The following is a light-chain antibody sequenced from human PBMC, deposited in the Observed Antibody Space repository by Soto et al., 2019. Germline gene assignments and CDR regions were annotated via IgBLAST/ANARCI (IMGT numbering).Light chain of an antibody. CDR3: NSYTTSNTAV. CDR2: DVS. V-gene: IGLV2-14*03. J-gene: IGLJ2*01. Sequence: QSALTQPGSVSGSPGQSITISCTGTSSDVGGYNYVSWYQHHPGKAPKLMIYDVSNRPSGVSNRFSGSKSGNTASLTISGPQTEDEADYYCNSYTTSNTAVFGGGTKLTVL. CDR1: SSDVGGYNY.